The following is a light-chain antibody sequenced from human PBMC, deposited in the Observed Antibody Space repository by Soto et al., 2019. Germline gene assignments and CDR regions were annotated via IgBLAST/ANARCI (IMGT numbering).Light chain of an antibody. CDR1: QGLVHIDVTTY. V-gene: IGKV2-24*01. Sequence: DIVLTQRPLSLLVTLGQPASISCRASQGLVHIDVTTYLSWLHQRPGLPPRLLIYKLSVRLPGVPDRCSGSGAGTDFTLKISRVEAEDVGIYYCMEGAHLRTFGQGTKVELK. J-gene: IGKJ1*01. CDR3: MEGAHLRT. CDR2: KLS.